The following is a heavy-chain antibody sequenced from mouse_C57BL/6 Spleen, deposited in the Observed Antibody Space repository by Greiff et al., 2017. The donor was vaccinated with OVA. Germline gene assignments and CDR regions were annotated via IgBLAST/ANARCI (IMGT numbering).Heavy chain of an antibody. J-gene: IGHJ2*01. CDR1: GFTFSDYG. CDR3: ARRRLLNFDY. CDR2: ISSGSSTI. V-gene: IGHV5-17*01. D-gene: IGHD1-1*01. Sequence: EVQVVESGGGLVKPGGSLKLSCAASGFTFSDYGMHWVRQAPEKGLEWVAYISSGSSTIYYADTVKGRFTISRDNAKNTLFLQMTSLRSKDTAMYYCARRRLLNFDYWGQGTTLTVSS.